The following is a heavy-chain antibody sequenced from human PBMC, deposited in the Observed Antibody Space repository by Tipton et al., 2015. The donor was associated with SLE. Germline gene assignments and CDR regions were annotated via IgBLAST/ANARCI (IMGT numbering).Heavy chain of an antibody. CDR1: GGSISSYY. J-gene: IGHJ3*02. Sequence: TLSLTCTVSGGSISSYYWSWIRQPPGKGLEWIGEINHSGGTNYNPSLKSRVTISVDTSKNQFSLKLSSVTAADTAVYYCARATTSLAVDIWGQGTMVTVSS. D-gene: IGHD1-1*01. CDR3: ARATTSLAVDI. V-gene: IGHV4-34*01. CDR2: INHSGGT.